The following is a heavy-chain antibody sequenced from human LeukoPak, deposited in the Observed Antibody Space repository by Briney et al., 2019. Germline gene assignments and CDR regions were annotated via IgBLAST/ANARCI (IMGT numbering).Heavy chain of an antibody. J-gene: IGHJ6*03. CDR3: ARGSGSYYYYYYMDV. CDR2: VYYSGTT. D-gene: IGHD1-26*01. V-gene: IGHV4-39*07. CDR1: GGSISLSYYY. Sequence: SETLSLTCSVSGGSISLSYYYWGWIRQPPGKALEWIGSVYYSGTTSYNPSLKSRVTISVDTSKNKFSLKLSSVTAADTAVYYCARGSGSYYYYYYMDVWGKGTTVTISS.